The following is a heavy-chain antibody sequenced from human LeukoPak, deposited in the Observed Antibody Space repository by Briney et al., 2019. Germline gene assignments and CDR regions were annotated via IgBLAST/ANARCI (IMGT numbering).Heavy chain of an antibody. CDR2: ITGDSAHI. D-gene: IGHD5-12*01. CDR3: ARVRGYSRDF. J-gene: IGHJ4*02. V-gene: IGHV3-21*01. Sequence: GGSLILSCAASGFTFSSYTMNWVRQAPGKGLEWVSSITGDSAHIFYADSVQGRFIISRDDATKSLYLQMSGLTAEDTAVYYCARVRGYSRDFRGQGTLVTVPS. CDR1: GFTFSSYT.